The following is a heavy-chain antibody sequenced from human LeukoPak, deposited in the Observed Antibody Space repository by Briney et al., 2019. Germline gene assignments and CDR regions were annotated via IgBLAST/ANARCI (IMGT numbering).Heavy chain of an antibody. CDR1: GFSLSTSGMC. CDR2: IDWDDDK. CDR3: ARIRYDSSGYPPNFDY. V-gene: IGHV2-70*11. D-gene: IGHD3-22*01. Sequence: SGPALVKPTQTLTLTCTFSGFSLSTSGMCVSWIRQPPGKALEWLARIDWDDDKYYSTSLKTRLTISKDTSKNQVVLTMTNMDPVDTATYYCARIRYDSSGYPPNFDYWGQGTLATVSS. J-gene: IGHJ4*02.